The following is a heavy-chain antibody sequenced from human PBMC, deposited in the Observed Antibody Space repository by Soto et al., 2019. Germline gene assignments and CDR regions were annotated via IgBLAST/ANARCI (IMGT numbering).Heavy chain of an antibody. Sequence: SETLSLTCTVSGGSISSSSYYWGWIRQPPGKGLEWIGSIYYSGSTFYNPSLKSRVTISVDTSKNQLSLKLSNVTAADTAVYYCARDGAGAYGLGWFDPWGQGILVTVSS. D-gene: IGHD2-21*01. V-gene: IGHV4-39*07. CDR3: ARDGAGAYGLGWFDP. J-gene: IGHJ5*02. CDR2: IYYSGST. CDR1: GGSISSSSYY.